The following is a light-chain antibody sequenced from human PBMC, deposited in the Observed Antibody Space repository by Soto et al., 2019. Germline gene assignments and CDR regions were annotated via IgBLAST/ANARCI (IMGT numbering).Light chain of an antibody. V-gene: IGLV2-14*01. J-gene: IGLJ1*01. CDR2: DVS. CDR1: SSDVGGYNY. Sequence: QSALTQPASVSGSPGQSITISCTGTSSDVGGYNYVSWYQQHPGKAPKLMIYDVSNRPSGVSNRFSGSKSGNTASLTISGLQAEDEADYYCSSYTSSSIVNDVFGAGTKVTVL. CDR3: SSYTSSSIVNDV.